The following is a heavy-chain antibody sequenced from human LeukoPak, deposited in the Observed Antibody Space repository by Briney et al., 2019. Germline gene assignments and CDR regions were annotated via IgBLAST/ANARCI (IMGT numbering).Heavy chain of an antibody. CDR3: ARDGSRGYFQH. CDR2: INTYNGHT. Sequence: ASVKVSCNTSGYTFTSYGISWVRQAPGQGLEYMGWINTYNGHTNYAQKLQGRVTVTTDTSTSTAYLELRSLRSDDTAVYYCARDGSRGYFQHWGQGTLITVSS. D-gene: IGHD2-2*03. J-gene: IGHJ1*01. V-gene: IGHV1-18*01. CDR1: GYTFTSYG.